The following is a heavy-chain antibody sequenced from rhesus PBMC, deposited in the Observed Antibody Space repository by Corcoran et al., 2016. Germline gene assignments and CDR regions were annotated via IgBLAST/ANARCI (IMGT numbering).Heavy chain of an antibody. J-gene: IGHJ5-1*01. CDR1: GFTLGHYA. D-gene: IGHD4-17*01. Sequence: QGQLVQSGAEVRKPGASVKLSCESSGFTLGHYAINWVGQAPGQGLAWMGRMIPTMCLKTSAEKFQGTFTSTADTSTSPAYMELGSRKSDDSAVYYCARGDDSNYVGYFEFCGPGVLVTV. CDR2: MIPTMCLK. V-gene: IGHV1S10*01. CDR3: ARGDDSNYVGYFEF.